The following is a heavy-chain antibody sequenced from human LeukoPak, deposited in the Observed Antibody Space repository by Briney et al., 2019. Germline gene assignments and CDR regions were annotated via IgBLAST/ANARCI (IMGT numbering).Heavy chain of an antibody. CDR1: GFTFDDYA. CDR3: AKGGSSIAARPPDY. CDR2: ISWNSGSI. D-gene: IGHD6-6*01. J-gene: IGHJ4*02. Sequence: GGSLRLSCAASGFTFDDYAMHWVRQAPGKGLEWVSGISWNSGSIGYADSVKGRFTISRDNAKNSLYLQMNSLRAEDMALYYCAKGGSSIAARPPDYWGQGTLVTVSS. V-gene: IGHV3-9*03.